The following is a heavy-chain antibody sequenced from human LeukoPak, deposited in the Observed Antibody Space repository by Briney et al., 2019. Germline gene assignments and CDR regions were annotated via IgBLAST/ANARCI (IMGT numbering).Heavy chain of an antibody. V-gene: IGHV3-66*01. J-gene: IGHJ4*02. CDR1: GFTVSSNY. Sequence: GGSLRLSCAASGFTVSSNYMGWVRQAPGKGLEWVSVIYSGGSTYYADSVEGRFTISRDNSKNTLYLQMNSLRAEDTAVYYCARESGEYQDHDYWGQGTLVTVSS. CDR3: ARESGEYQDHDY. D-gene: IGHD2-2*01. CDR2: IYSGGST.